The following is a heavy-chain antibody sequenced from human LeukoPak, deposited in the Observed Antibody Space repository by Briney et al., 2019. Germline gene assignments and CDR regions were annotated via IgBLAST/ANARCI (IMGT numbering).Heavy chain of an antibody. V-gene: IGHV3-23*01. Sequence: GGSLRLSCAASGFTFSSYVMSWVRQAPGKGLEWVSAINGNGGSTYHADSVKGRFTISRDNSKNTLYLQMNSLRAEDTAVYYCAKAPTYYYDISDLYYFDYWGQGTLVTVSS. CDR3: AKAPTYYYDISDLYYFDY. J-gene: IGHJ4*02. CDR2: INGNGGST. CDR1: GFTFSSYV. D-gene: IGHD3-22*01.